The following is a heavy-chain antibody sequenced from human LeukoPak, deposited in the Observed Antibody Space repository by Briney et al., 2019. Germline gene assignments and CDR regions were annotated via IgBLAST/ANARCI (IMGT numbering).Heavy chain of an antibody. V-gene: IGHV4-59*08. CDR2: IYYSGST. J-gene: IGHJ6*03. Sequence: SETLSLTCTVSGGSISSYYWSWIRQPPGKGLEWIGYIYYSGSTNYNPSLKSRVTISVDTSQNQFSLKLNSVTAADTAVYYCARRDGYYYYMDVWGKGTTVIVSS. CDR3: ARRDGYYYYMDV. CDR1: GGSISSYY.